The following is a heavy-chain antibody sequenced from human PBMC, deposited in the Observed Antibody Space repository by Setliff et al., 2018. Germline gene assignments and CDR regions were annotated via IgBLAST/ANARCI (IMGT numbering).Heavy chain of an antibody. CDR3: ARGGYSYGLGGFPLDY. CDR2: IYTSGST. Sequence: SETLSLTCTVSGGSISRGSYDWSWIRQPAGKGLEWIGRIYTSGSTNYNPSLKSRVTISVDTSKNQFSLKLSSVTAADTAMYYCARGGYSYGLGGFPLDYWGQGTLVTVSS. D-gene: IGHD5-18*01. CDR1: GGSISRGSYD. J-gene: IGHJ4*02. V-gene: IGHV4-61*02.